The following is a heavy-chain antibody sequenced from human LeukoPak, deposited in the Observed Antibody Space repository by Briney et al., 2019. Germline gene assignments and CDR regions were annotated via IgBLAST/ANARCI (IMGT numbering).Heavy chain of an antibody. CDR1: GYTFNGYY. J-gene: IGHJ4*02. D-gene: IGHD1-26*01. Sequence: PMASVKVSCKASGYTFNGYYMHWVRQAPGQGLESIGWINSNSGARNYGQKFRGRVTMSRDTAINTAYMELTSLTSDDTGVYYCARGRGGATTGLDHWGQGTLVAVSS. CDR3: ARGRGGATTGLDH. V-gene: IGHV1-2*02. CDR2: INSNSGAR.